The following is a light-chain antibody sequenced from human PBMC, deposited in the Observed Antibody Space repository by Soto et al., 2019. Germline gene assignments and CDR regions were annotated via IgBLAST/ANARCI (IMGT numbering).Light chain of an antibody. J-gene: IGKJ2*01. CDR1: QSVDSNY. CDR3: QHYGFVWYT. CDR2: GAS. V-gene: IGKV3-20*01. Sequence: IVLTQSPGTLSLPPGERATLSCRASQSVDSNYLAWYQQRPGQAPRLLIHGASSRATGIPDRFSGSGSGTDFTLTISRLEPEDFAVYYSQHYGFVWYTFGQGTNLEIK.